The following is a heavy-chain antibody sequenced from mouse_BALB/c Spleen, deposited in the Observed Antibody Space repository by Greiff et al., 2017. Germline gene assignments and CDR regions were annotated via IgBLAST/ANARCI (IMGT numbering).Heavy chain of an antibody. J-gene: IGHJ4*01. CDR3: ARGSGGNHYYAMDY. CDR2: ISSGGST. CDR1: GFTFSSYA. Sequence: EVQGVESGGGLVKPGGSLKLSCAASGFTFSSYAMSWVRQTPEKRLEWVASISSGGSTYYPDSVKGRFTISRDNARNILYLQMSSLRSEDTAMYYCARGSGGNHYYAMDYWGQGTSVTVSS. V-gene: IGHV5-6-5*01. D-gene: IGHD2-1*01.